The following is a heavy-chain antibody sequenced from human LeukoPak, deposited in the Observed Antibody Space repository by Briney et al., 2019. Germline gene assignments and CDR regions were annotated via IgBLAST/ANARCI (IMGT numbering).Heavy chain of an antibody. D-gene: IGHD2-8*01. CDR3: AREGGYCTNGVCVSGWFDP. V-gene: IGHV1-2*02. J-gene: IGHJ5*01. CDR1: GYTFTGYY. Sequence: ASVKVSCKASGYTFTGYYMHWVRQAPGQGLEWMGWINPNSGDTNYAQKFQGRVTMTRGTSISTAYMEMSRLRSDDTAVYYCAREGGYCTNGVCVSGWFDPWGQGTLVTVSS. CDR2: INPNSGDT.